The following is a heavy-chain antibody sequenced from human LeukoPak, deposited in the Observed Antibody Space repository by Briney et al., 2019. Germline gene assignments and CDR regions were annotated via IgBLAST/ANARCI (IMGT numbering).Heavy chain of an antibody. V-gene: IGHV4-34*01. D-gene: IGHD3-10*01. J-gene: IGHJ5*02. CDR3: ARDRGGALLWFGGLRGHNWFDP. Sequence: SETLSLTCAVYGGSFSGYYWSWIRQPPGKGLEWIGEINHSGSTNYNPSLKSRVTISVDTSKNQFSLKLSSVTAADTAVYYCARDRGGALLWFGGLRGHNWFDPWGQGTLVTVSS. CDR2: INHSGST. CDR1: GGSFSGYY.